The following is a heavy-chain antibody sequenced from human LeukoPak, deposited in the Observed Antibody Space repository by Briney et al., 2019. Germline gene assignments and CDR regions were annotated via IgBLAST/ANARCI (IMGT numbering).Heavy chain of an antibody. CDR1: GGSISSNDW. J-gene: IGHJ4*02. V-gene: IGHV4-4*02. CDR2: TSQSGT. CDR3: ARGRFPGYSSNWLTHRPRAYYFDY. Sequence: PSETLSLTCAVSGGSISSNDWWNWVRQPPGKGLEWIGETSQSGTNYNPSLKSRVTISVDKSKNQFSLKLSSVTVADTAVYYCARGRFPGYSSNWLTHRPRAYYFDYWGQGTLVTVSS. D-gene: IGHD6-13*01.